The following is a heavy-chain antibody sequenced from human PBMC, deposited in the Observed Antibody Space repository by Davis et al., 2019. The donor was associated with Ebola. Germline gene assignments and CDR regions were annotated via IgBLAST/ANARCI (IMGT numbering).Heavy chain of an antibody. Sequence: SVKVSCKASGGTFNNYALNWVLXXPGHVXXXXXFIIPLFCTPNYAQKFQGRVTITADKSTSTAYMIMSSLRSEDTAVYYCASLLSRSSLYYHYTMDVWGQRTTVTVSS. V-gene: IGHV1-69*06. CDR3: ASLLSRSSLYYHYTMDV. J-gene: IGHJ6*02. CDR2: IIPLFCTP. CDR1: GGTFNNYA. D-gene: IGHD6-6*01.